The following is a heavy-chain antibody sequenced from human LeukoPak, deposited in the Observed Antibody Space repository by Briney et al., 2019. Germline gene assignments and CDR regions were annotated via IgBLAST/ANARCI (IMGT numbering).Heavy chain of an antibody. CDR1: GGSISTSNYY. D-gene: IGHD4-23*01. CDR3: AREGRWVAAWFDY. Sequence: PSETLSLTCTVSGGSISTSNYYWGWIRQPPGKGLEWIGEINHSGSTNYNPSLKSRVTISVDTSKNQFSLKLSSVTAADTAVYYCAREGRWVAAWFDYWGQGTLVTVSS. CDR2: INHSGST. V-gene: IGHV4-39*07. J-gene: IGHJ4*02.